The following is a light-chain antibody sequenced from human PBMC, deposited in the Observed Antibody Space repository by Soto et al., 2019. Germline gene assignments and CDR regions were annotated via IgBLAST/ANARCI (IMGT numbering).Light chain of an antibody. CDR1: QSVSSSY. V-gene: IGKV3-20*01. J-gene: IGKJ5*01. CDR2: GAS. Sequence: EIVLTQSPGTLSLSPGERATLSCRASQSVSSSYLAWYQQKPGQAPRLLIYGASSRATGIPDRFSGSGSGTDLTLTISRLEPEDFAVYYCQQYGSSPPITFGRRTRLEIK. CDR3: QQYGSSPPIT.